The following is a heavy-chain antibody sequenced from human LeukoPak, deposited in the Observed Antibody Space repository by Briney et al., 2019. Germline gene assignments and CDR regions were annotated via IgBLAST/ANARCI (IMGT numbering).Heavy chain of an antibody. D-gene: IGHD3-3*02. CDR1: GFTFSSYA. CDR3: ARDHFRTVLYYFDY. J-gene: IGHJ4*02. CDR2: ISYDGSNK. V-gene: IGHV3-30*04. Sequence: PGGSLRLSCAASGFTFSSYAMHWVRQAPGKGLEWVAVISYDGSNKYYADSVKGRFTISRDNSKNTLYLQMNSLRAEDTAVYYRARDHFRTVLYYFDYWGQGTLVTVSS.